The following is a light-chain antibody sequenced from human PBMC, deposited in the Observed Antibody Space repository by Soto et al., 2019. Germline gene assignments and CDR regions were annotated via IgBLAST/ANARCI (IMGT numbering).Light chain of an antibody. J-gene: IGLJ1*01. CDR3: SSYTSSRTP. CDR2: AVT. CDR1: SSDVGGYNY. Sequence: QSVLTQPASVSGSPGQSITISCTGTSSDVGGYNYVSWYQQHPGKAPKLMIYAVTDRPSGVSSRFSGSKSGNTASLTISGLQAEDEADYYCSSYTSSRTPFGTRTKVTVL. V-gene: IGLV2-14*01.